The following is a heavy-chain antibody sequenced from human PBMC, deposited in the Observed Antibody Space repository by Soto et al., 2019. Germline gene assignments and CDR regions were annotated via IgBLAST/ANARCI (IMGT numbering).Heavy chain of an antibody. Sequence: QVQLVQSGAEVNKPGSSVNVSCKASGGTFSSYAISWVRQAPGQGLELMRGIIPIFGTANYAQKFQGRVTITADESTSTAYMELSSLRSEDTAVYYCAREPAARPRRPYYFDYWGHGTLVPVSA. CDR1: GGTFSSYA. J-gene: IGHJ4*01. D-gene: IGHD6-6*01. CDR3: AREPAARPRRPYYFDY. CDR2: IIPIFGTA. V-gene: IGHV1-69*01.